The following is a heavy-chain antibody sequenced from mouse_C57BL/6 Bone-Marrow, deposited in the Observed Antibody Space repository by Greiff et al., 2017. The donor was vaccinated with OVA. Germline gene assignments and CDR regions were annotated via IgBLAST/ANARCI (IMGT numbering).Heavy chain of an antibody. V-gene: IGHV14-4*01. Sequence: EVKLVESGAELVRPGASVTLSCTASGFNIKDDYMHWVKQRPEQGLEWIGWIDPENGDTEYASKFQGKATITADTSSNTAYLQLSSLTSEDTAVYYCTRVDTYFDYWGQGTTLTVSS. CDR2: IDPENGDT. CDR1: GFNIKDDY. CDR3: TRVDTYFDY. J-gene: IGHJ2*01.